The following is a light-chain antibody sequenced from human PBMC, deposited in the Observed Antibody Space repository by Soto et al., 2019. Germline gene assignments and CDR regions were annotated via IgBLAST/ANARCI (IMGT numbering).Light chain of an antibody. CDR2: DAS. Sequence: DIQMTQSPSSLSASVGDRVTITCRASQSISSWLAWYQQMPGKAPKLLIYDASSLHSGVPSRFSGSGSGTEFTLTISSLQPDDFATYXXQQYNXYSWTFGQGTKVDIK. J-gene: IGKJ1*01. CDR3: QQYNXYSWT. CDR1: QSISSW. V-gene: IGKV1-5*01.